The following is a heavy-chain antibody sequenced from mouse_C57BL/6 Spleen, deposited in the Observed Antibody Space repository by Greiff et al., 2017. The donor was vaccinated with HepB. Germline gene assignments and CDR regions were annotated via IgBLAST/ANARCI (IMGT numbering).Heavy chain of an antibody. D-gene: IGHD3-2*02. Sequence: VKLQQPGAELVMPGASVKLSCKASGYTFTSYWMHWVKQRPGQGLEWIGEIDPSDSYTNYNQKFKGKSTLTVDKSSSTAYMQLSSLTSEDSAVYYCARGSSGYAYWGQGTLVTVSA. CDR2: IDPSDSYT. J-gene: IGHJ3*01. V-gene: IGHV1-69*01. CDR3: ARGSSGYAY. CDR1: GYTFTSYW.